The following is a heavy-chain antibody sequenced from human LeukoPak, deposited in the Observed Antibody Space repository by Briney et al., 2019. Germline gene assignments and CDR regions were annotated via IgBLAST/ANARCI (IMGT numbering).Heavy chain of an antibody. CDR2: ICSNGGST. Sequence: GGALRLSFSASWFTLSSFAMHLGRPGPGEGLEYVLAICSNGGSTYYADSVKGRFTISRDNSKNTLYLQMSSLRAEDTAVYYCVKPAGYSGYDPSHPFDYWGQGTLVTVSS. V-gene: IGHV3-64D*06. D-gene: IGHD5-12*01. J-gene: IGHJ4*02. CDR1: WFTLSSFA. CDR3: VKPAGYSGYDPSHPFDY.